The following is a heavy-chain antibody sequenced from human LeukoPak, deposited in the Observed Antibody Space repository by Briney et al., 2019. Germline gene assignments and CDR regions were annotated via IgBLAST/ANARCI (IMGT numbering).Heavy chain of an antibody. Sequence: ASVKVSCKASGGTFSSYAITWVRQAPGQGLEWMGWINPNSGGTNYAQKFQGRVTMTRDTSISTAYMELSRLRSDDTAVYYCARDGDYDWFDPWGQGTLVTVSS. CDR3: ARDGDYDWFDP. CDR2: INPNSGGT. CDR1: GGTFSSYA. J-gene: IGHJ5*02. D-gene: IGHD4-17*01. V-gene: IGHV1-2*02.